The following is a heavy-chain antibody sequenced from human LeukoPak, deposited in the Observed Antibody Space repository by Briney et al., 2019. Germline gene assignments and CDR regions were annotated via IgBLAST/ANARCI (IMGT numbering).Heavy chain of an antibody. J-gene: IGHJ3*02. Sequence: GASVKVSCKASGYTFTCYYMHWVRQAPGQGLEWMGWINPNSGGTNYAQKFQGRVTMTRDTSISTAYMELSRLRSDDTAVYYCARSSGSYYNDAFDIWGQGTMVTVSS. D-gene: IGHD1-26*01. CDR2: INPNSGGT. CDR1: GYTFTCYY. V-gene: IGHV1-2*02. CDR3: ARSSGSYYNDAFDI.